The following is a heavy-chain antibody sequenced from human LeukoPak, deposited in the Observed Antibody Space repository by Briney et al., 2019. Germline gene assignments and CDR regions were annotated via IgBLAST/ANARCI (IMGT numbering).Heavy chain of an antibody. Sequence: ASVKVSCKASGYTYTSYGISWVRQAPGQGLEWMGWISAYNGHTNYAQNLQGRVTMTTDTSTSTAYMELRSLRSDDTAVYFCARDSSGFPRDASDYWGQGTLVTVSS. CDR2: ISAYNGHT. D-gene: IGHD3-22*01. J-gene: IGHJ4*02. CDR1: GYTYTSYG. V-gene: IGHV1-18*01. CDR3: ARDSSGFPRDASDY.